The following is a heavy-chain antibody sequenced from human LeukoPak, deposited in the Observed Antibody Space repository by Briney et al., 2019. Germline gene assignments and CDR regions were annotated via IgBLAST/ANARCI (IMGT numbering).Heavy chain of an antibody. CDR3: ARGITAMVTEYYFDY. J-gene: IGHJ4*02. V-gene: IGHV4-59*01. CDR1: GGSISSYY. Sequence: SETLSLTCTVSGGSISSYYWSWIRQPPGKGLEWIGYIYYSGSTNYNPSLKSRVTISVDTSKNQFSLKLSSVTAADTAVYYCARGITAMVTEYYFDYWGQGTLVTVSS. CDR2: IYYSGST. D-gene: IGHD5-18*01.